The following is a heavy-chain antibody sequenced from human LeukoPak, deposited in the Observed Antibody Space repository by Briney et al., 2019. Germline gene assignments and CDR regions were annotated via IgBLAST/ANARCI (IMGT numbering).Heavy chain of an antibody. V-gene: IGHV3-48*01. CDR1: GFTFSSYS. CDR3: ARGSFRGYSTSWFDP. Sequence: GGSLRLSCAASGFTFSSYSMNWVRQAPGKGLEWVSYISSSSSTIYYADSVKGRFTISRDNAKNSLFLQMNSLRAEDTAVYYCARGSFRGYSTSWFDPWGQGTLVTVSS. J-gene: IGHJ5*02. CDR2: ISSSSSTI. D-gene: IGHD5-12*01.